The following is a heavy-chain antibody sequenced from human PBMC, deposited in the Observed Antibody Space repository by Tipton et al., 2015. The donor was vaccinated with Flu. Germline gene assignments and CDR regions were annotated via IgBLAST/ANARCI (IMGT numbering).Heavy chain of an antibody. CDR1: GGSISSGGFF. V-gene: IGHV4-31*03. J-gene: IGHJ5*02. Sequence: TLSLTCTVSGGSISSGGFFWSWIRQHPGKGLEWIGYVDNSGSTYHNPSLKSRVTISVDTSKNQFSLRLSSVAAADKAVYYCVRRDYSNYVSDPKSWFDPWGQGTLVTVSS. D-gene: IGHD4-11*01. CDR3: VRRDYSNYVSDPKSWFDP. CDR2: VDNSGST.